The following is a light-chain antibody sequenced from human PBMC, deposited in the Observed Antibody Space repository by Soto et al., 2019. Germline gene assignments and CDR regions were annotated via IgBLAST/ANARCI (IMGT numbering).Light chain of an antibody. CDR2: AAS. CDR1: QPIYTY. J-gene: IGKJ1*01. CDR3: QQSYGSPRT. Sequence: DIQMTQSPSSLSASVGDRVTITCRASQPIYTYLNWYQHKQGKAPNLLIFAASTLQSGVPSRLSGGGSGTDFTLTITSLQPEDFATYYCQQSYGSPRTFGQGTKVEI. V-gene: IGKV1-39*01.